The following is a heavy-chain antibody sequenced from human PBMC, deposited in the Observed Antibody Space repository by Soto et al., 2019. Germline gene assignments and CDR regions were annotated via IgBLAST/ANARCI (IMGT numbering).Heavy chain of an antibody. CDR2: INAGNGNT. CDR3: AREHDTWTGYSFEY. Sequence: ASVKVSCKASGYTFSSYAIEWMRQAPGQRLEWMGWINAGNGNTKYSQKFQGRVTITRDTSASTAYMELSSLRSEDTAVYYCAREHDTWTGYSFEYWGQGTLVTVSS. J-gene: IGHJ4*02. V-gene: IGHV1-3*01. D-gene: IGHD3-9*01. CDR1: GYTFSSYA.